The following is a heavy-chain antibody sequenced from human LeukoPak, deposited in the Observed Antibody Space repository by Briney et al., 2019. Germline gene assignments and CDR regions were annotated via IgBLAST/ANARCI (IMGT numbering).Heavy chain of an antibody. J-gene: IGHJ4*02. CDR2: IIPIFGTA. CDR1: GGTFSSYA. CDR3: ASPATRGYSYGYAR. Sequence: SVKVSCKASGGTFSSYAISWVRQAPGQGLEWMGGIIPIFGTANYAQKFQGRVTITADESTSTAYMELSSLRSEDTAVYYCASPATRGYSYGYARWGQGTLVTVSS. D-gene: IGHD5-18*01. V-gene: IGHV1-69*13.